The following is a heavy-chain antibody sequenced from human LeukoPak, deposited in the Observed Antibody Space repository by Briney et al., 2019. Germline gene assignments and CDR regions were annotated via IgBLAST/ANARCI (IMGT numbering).Heavy chain of an antibody. D-gene: IGHD2-2*01. CDR3: ARGVSSSSWNWFDP. J-gene: IGHJ5*02. Sequence: SQTLSLTCTVSGGSISSGDYYWSWIRQPPGKGLEWIGYIYYSGSTYYNPSLKSRVTISVDTSKNQFSLKLSSVTAADTAVYYCARGVSSSSWNWFDPWGQGTLVTVSS. CDR2: IYYSGST. CDR1: GGSISSGDYY. V-gene: IGHV4-30-4*01.